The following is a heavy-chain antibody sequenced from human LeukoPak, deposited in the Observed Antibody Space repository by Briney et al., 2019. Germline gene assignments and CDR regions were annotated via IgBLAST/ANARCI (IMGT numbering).Heavy chain of an antibody. CDR2: INLSGGST. CDR3: ARTTLAARYRFDP. D-gene: IGHD6-6*01. CDR1: GYTFTSYY. J-gene: IGHJ5*02. V-gene: IGHV1-46*01. Sequence: ASVKVSCKASGYTFTSYYMHWVRQAPGQGLEWMGIINLSGGSTSYARKFQGGVTMTRDTSTSTVYMELSSLRSEDTAVYYCARTTLAARYRFDPWGQGTLVTVSS.